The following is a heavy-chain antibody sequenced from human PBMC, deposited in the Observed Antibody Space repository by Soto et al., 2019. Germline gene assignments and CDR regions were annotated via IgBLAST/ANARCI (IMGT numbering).Heavy chain of an antibody. CDR1: GFTFSSHA. D-gene: IGHD4-17*01. J-gene: IGHJ4*02. CDR3: AKAGAVTTDSYYFDH. V-gene: IGHV3-23*01. CDR2: ISASGGST. Sequence: PGGSLRLSCAASGFTFSSHAMSWVRQAPGKGLEWVSSISASGGSTCYADSVKGRFTISRDKSKNTLYLQMNSLRAEDTAVYYCAKAGAVTTDSYYFDHWGQGTLVTVSS.